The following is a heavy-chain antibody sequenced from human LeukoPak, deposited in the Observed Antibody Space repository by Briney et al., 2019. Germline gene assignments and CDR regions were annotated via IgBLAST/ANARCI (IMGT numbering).Heavy chain of an antibody. V-gene: IGHV3-30*03. CDR2: ISYDGSNK. CDR3: AAISSGYYIYYFDY. D-gene: IGHD3-22*01. J-gene: IGHJ4*02. CDR1: GLTFSSYG. Sequence: GGSLRLSCAASGLTFSSYGMHWVRQAPGKGLEWVAVISYDGSNKYYADSVKGRFTISRDNSKNTLYLQMNSLRAEDTAVYYCAAISSGYYIYYFDYWGQGTLVTVSS.